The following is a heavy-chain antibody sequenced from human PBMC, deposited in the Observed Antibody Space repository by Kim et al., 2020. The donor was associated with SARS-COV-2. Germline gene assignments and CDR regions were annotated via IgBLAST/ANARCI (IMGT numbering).Heavy chain of an antibody. Sequence: SQTLSLTCVISGDSVSGTNTVWNWIRQSPLRGLEWLGRTYYRSKWYHDYAASVKSRIIINSDTSKNQFSLQLNSVTPEDTAVYYCARSDTGMDVWGQGTTVIVSS. V-gene: IGHV6-1*01. CDR1: GDSVSGTNTV. CDR2: TYYRSKWYH. D-gene: IGHD2-21*02. CDR3: ARSDTGMDV. J-gene: IGHJ6*02.